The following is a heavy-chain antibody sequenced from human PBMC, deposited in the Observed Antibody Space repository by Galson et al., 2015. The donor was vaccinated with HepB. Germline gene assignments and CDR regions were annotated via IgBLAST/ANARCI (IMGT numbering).Heavy chain of an antibody. D-gene: IGHD1-26*01. J-gene: IGHJ3*02. CDR2: FDPEDGET. Sequence: SVKVSCRVSGYTLTELSMHWVRQAPGKGLEWMGGFDPEDGETIYAQKFQGRVTMTEDTSTDTAYMELSSLRSEDTAVYYCATVAGSYSAFDIWGQGTMVTVSS. CDR3: ATVAGSYSAFDI. CDR1: GYTLTELS. V-gene: IGHV1-24*01.